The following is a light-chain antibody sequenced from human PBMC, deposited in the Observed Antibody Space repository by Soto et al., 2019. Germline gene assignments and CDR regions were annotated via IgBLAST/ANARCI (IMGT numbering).Light chain of an antibody. V-gene: IGKV3-20*01. CDR1: QTVNSAS. CDR3: QQYGSSPLT. CDR2: GAS. Sequence: EIELTQSPDTLSLSPGDRATLSCRASQTVNSASLACYQQKPGQTPRLLIYGASRRATGVPDRFSGSGSGTDFTLTISSLEPEDFAVFICQQYGSSPLTFGQGTKVEVK. J-gene: IGKJ1*01.